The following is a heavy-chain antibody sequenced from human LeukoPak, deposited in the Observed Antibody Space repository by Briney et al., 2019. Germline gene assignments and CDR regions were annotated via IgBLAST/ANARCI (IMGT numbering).Heavy chain of an antibody. V-gene: IGHV3-23*01. CDR3: AKDRRAGSYDY. CDR1: GFTFSRNG. J-gene: IGHJ4*02. CDR2: ISGSGGNT. D-gene: IGHD3-10*01. Sequence: GGSLRLSCAASGFTFSRNGMTWVRQAPGKGLEWVSAISGSGGNTYYADSVKGRFTISRDNSENTLYLQMNSLRAEDTAVYYCAKDRRAGSYDYWGQGTLVTVSS.